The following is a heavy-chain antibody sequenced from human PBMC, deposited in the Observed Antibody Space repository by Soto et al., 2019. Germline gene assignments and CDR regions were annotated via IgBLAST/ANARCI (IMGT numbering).Heavy chain of an antibody. CDR1: GYTFITYG. J-gene: IGHJ5*02. V-gene: IGHV1-18*01. CDR3: ARDHGPGSEGGWFGH. CDR2: ISTYHGNT. Sequence: QVKRVQSGAEVKKPGASVKVSCKASGYTFITYGISWVRQAPGQGLVWMGWISTYHGNTKYLQKFQGSINMTTDTSTRTAYMELRSLRSDDTDVYYCARDHGPGSEGGWFGHWGQGTLVTVSS. D-gene: IGHD1-26*01.